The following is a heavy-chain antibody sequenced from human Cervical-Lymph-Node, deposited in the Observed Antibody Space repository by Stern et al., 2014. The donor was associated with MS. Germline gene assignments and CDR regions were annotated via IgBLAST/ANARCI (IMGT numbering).Heavy chain of an antibody. CDR1: GGTFTNYA. J-gene: IGHJ6*02. CDR3: ARDSGTDTYNYYYGLDV. D-gene: IGHD2-21*01. V-gene: IGHV1-69*06. CDR2: IIPIFRTT. Sequence: VQLVESGVEVKRPGSSVKVSCTASGGTFTNYAFSWARQAPGQGLEWIGGIIPIFRTTSYAQKFQGRVTITADKSTSTAYIELSSLRSEDTAVYYCARDSGTDTYNYYYGLDVWGQGTTVTVSS.